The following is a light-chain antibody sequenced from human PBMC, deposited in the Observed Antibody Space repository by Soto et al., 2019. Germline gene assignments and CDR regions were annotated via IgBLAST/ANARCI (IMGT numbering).Light chain of an antibody. CDR3: WSYAGADTWV. J-gene: IGLJ3*02. V-gene: IGLV2-23*01. CDR1: SSDVGSHNL. Sequence: QSALTQPASVSGSPGQSITISCTGTSSDVGSHNLVSWYRQYPGKAPKLMIYDGSERPLGVSNRFSASKSGNTASLTISGLQAEDEADYYCWSYAGADTWVFGGGTQLTVL. CDR2: DGS.